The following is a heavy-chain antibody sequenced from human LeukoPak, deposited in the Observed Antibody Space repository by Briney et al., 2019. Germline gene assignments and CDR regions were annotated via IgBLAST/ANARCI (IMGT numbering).Heavy chain of an antibody. D-gene: IGHD2-21*01. V-gene: IGHV3-23*01. CDR2: ISGSGGST. J-gene: IGHJ6*03. Sequence: GGSLRLSCAASGFTFSSYAMSWVRQAPGKGLEWVSAISGSGGSTYYADSVKGRFTISRDNSKNTLYLQMNSLRAEGTAVYYCAKALEYCGGDCPDYYYYYMDVWGKGTTVTVSS. CDR3: AKALEYCGGDCPDYYYYYMDV. CDR1: GFTFSSYA.